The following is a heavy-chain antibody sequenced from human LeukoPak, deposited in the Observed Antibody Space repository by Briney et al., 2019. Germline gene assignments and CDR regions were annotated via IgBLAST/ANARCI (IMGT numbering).Heavy chain of an antibody. D-gene: IGHD3-16*02. V-gene: IGHV4-39*01. CDR1: GGSISSSGYC. CDR2: IDYSGNT. Sequence: SETLSLTCTVSGGSISSSGYCWGWIRQPPGKGLEWIGSIDYSGNTNYNPSLKSRVTIAVDMSKNQFSLKLSSVTAADTAVYYCARRRSSYYVWGSYRSRYFDYWGQGTLVTVSS. J-gene: IGHJ4*02. CDR3: ARRRSSYYVWGSYRSRYFDY.